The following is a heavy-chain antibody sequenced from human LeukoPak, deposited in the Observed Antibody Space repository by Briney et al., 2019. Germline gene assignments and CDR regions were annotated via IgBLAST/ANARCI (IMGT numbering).Heavy chain of an antibody. Sequence: GGSLRLSCAASGFTFSDYYMSWIRQAPGKGLEWVSYISSSGSTIYYADSVKGRFTISRDNAKNSLYLQINSLRAEDTAVYYCAADIVVVVAAYYYMDVWGKGTTVTVSS. J-gene: IGHJ6*03. CDR1: GFTFSDYY. V-gene: IGHV3-11*04. CDR3: AADIVVVVAAYYYMDV. CDR2: ISSSGSTI. D-gene: IGHD2-15*01.